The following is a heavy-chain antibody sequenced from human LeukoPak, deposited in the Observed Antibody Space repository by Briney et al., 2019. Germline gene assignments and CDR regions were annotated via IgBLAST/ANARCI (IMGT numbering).Heavy chain of an antibody. CDR3: ARAPSGLIKGSFDI. D-gene: IGHD5-12*01. V-gene: IGHV3-23*01. CDR1: GLPSTSYP. CDR2: MFGSGGSP. Sequence: GGPLSFSCVAPGLPSTSYPMSWVRKAPGKGREWVSAMFGSGGSPFYVDSVKGRFTISRDNSKNTLYLQMNSLRAEDMAVYYCARAPSGLIKGSFDIWGQGTMVTVSS. J-gene: IGHJ3*02.